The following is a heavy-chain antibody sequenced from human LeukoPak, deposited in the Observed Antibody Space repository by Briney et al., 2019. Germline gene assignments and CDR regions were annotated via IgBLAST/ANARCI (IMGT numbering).Heavy chain of an antibody. V-gene: IGHV4-39*01. CDR1: GGSTSSSSYY. J-gene: IGHJ5*02. CDR3: ALLWFGESNWFDP. CDR2: IYYSGST. Sequence: PSETLSLTCTVSGGSTSSSSYYWGWIRQPPGKGLEWIGSIYYSGSTYYNPSLKSRVTISVDTSKSQFSLKLRSVTAADTAVYYCALLWFGESNWFDPWGQGTLVTVSS. D-gene: IGHD3-10*01.